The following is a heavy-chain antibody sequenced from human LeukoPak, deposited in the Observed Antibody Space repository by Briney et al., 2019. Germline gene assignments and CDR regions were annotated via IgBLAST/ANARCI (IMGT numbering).Heavy chain of an antibody. CDR2: ISGSGGST. D-gene: IGHD3-10*01. V-gene: IGHV3-23*01. CDR3: ASGKPTNRFDP. Sequence: GGSRRLSCAASGFTVSSYAMSWVRQPPGKGLEWVSAISGSGGSTYYANSANDRVTISRANSKNTPYLQMNSLRAEDTAAYYCASGKPTNRFDPCGQRALGTVSS. J-gene: IGHJ5*02. CDR1: GFTVSSYA.